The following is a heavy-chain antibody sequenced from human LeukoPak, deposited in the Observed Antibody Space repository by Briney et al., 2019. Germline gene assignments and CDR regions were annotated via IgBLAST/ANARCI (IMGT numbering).Heavy chain of an antibody. CDR3: ARRSRYYYYYYMDV. D-gene: IGHD1-26*01. J-gene: IGHJ6*03. CDR2: IYYSGST. V-gene: IGHV4-59*12. CDR1: GGSISSYY. Sequence: SETLSLTCTVSGGSISSYYWSWIRQPPGKGLEWIGYIYYSGSTNYKPSLKSRVTISVDTSKNQFSLKLSSVTAADTAVYYCARRSRYYYYYYMDVWGKGTTVTISS.